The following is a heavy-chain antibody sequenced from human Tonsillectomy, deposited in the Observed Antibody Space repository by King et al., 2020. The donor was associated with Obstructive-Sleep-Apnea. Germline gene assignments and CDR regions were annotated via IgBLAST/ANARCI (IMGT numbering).Heavy chain of an antibody. CDR3: AKVYSSGWYGYDY. Sequence: VQLVESGGGLVQPGGSLRLSCAASGFTFSSYAMSWVRQAPGKGLEWVSVICGSGGSTYYADSVKGRVTISRDNSKTTLYLQMNSLRAEDTAVYYCAKVYSSGWYGYDYWGQGTLVTVSS. D-gene: IGHD6-19*01. CDR1: GFTFSSYA. CDR2: ICGSGGST. V-gene: IGHV3-23*04. J-gene: IGHJ4*02.